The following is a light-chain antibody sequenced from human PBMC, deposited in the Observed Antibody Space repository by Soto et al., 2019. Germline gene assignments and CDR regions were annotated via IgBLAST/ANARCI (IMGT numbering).Light chain of an antibody. CDR2: DAS. CDR3: QQRSNWPGT. J-gene: IGKJ5*01. V-gene: IGKV3-11*01. Sequence: IVLTQSPGTLSLSPWERATLSCRASQSVNSNLAWYQKKPGQAPRLLIYDASNRATGIPARFSGSGSGTDFTLTISSLEPEDFAVYYCQQRSNWPGTFGQGTRLEIK. CDR1: QSVNSN.